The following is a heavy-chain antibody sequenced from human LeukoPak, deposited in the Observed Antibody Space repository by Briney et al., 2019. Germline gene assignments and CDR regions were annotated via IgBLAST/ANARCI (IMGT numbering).Heavy chain of an antibody. D-gene: IGHD2-2*01. CDR1: GFSFSNHW. J-gene: IGHJ4*02. V-gene: IGHV3-7*01. CDR2: IKEDGSEK. CDR3: ARGRRDTQYQVFDY. Sequence: PGGSLRLSCVASGFSFSNHWMNWVRQAPGKGLEWVANIKEDGSEKYYVDSVKGRFTISRDNAKNSLYLQMSSLRDEDTAVYYCARGRRDTQYQVFDYWGQGTLVTVSS.